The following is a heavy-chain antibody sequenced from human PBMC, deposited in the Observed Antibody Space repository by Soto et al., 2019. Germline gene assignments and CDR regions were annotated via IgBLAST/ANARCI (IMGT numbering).Heavy chain of an antibody. CDR3: ATEPHTSHYYYYYGMDV. V-gene: IGHV3-30*03. CDR2: ISYAGSNK. J-gene: IGHJ6*02. CDR1: GFTFSSYG. Sequence: QVQLVESGGGVVQPGRSLRLSCAASGFTFSSYGMHWVRQAPGKGLEWVAVISYAGSNKYYADSVKGRFTISRDNSKNTVNLQMNSLRTEDTAVYYCATEPHTSHYYYYYGMDVWGQGTTVTVSS.